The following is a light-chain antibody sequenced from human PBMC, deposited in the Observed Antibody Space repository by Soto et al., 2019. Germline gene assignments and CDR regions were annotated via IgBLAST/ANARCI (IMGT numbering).Light chain of an antibody. CDR2: KNY. J-gene: IGLJ1*01. CDR3: AAWDDSLSGYV. V-gene: IGLV1-47*01. CDR1: SSNIGSNY. Sequence: QSVLTRPPSASGTPGQRVTISCSGSSSNIGSNYVYWYQQLPGTAPKLLIYKNYQRPSGVPDRFSGSKSGTSASLAISGLRSEDGADYYCAAWDDSLSGYVFGTGTKVTVL.